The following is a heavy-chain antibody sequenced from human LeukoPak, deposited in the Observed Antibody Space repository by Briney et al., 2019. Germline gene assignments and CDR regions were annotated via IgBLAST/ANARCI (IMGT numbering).Heavy chain of an antibody. CDR2: IYTCGST. V-gene: IGHV3-66*01. Sequence: GGSLRLSCAACGFTVSSNYMSGVRQAPGKGLEWVSGIYTCGSTYYADSVKDRFTISRDNSKNTLYLQMNSLRDEDTAVYYCARGYGDYWGQGTLVTVSS. CDR1: GFTVSSNY. J-gene: IGHJ4*02. D-gene: IGHD4-17*01. CDR3: ARGYGDY.